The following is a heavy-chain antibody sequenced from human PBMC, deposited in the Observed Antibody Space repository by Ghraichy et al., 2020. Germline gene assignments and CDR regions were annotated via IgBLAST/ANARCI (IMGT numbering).Heavy chain of an antibody. D-gene: IGHD6-6*01. CDR3: VKVGQFSTSSSLPYYFDS. CDR1: GFTFDDFT. V-gene: IGHV3-9*01. CDR2: ITWNSVNL. Sequence: GGSLRLSCTASGFTFDDFTMHWVRQAPGRGLEWVSGITWNSVNLAYADSVKGRFTISRENAKNSLYLQMNSLRPEDTASYYCVKVGQFSTSSSLPYYFDSWGQGTLVTVSS. J-gene: IGHJ4*02.